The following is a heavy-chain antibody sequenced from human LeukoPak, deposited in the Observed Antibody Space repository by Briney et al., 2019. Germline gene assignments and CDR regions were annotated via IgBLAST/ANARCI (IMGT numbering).Heavy chain of an antibody. D-gene: IGHD3-22*01. CDR2: IYNSGST. J-gene: IGHJ4*02. Sequence: PSETLSLTCTVSGTSISSYYWSWIRQPAGKGLEWIGRIYNSGSTNYNPSPKSRVTMSVDTSKNQFSLKLRSVTAADTAVYYCARDGRTYYDSERLSNWGQGTLVTVSS. V-gene: IGHV4-4*07. CDR3: ARDGRTYYDSERLSN. CDR1: GTSISSYY.